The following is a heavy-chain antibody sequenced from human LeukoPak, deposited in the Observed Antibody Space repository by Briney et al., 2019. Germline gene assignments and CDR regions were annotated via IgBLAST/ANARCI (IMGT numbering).Heavy chain of an antibody. Sequence: PGGSLRLSCAASGFMFSSYAMSWVRQAPGKGLEWVSGISYSGGGTYYADTVKGRFTISRDNSKNTLSLQMNSLRAEDTAVYYCAKGGSSGWSGSRFDYWGQGTMVTASS. V-gene: IGHV3-23*01. CDR3: AKGGSSGWSGSRFDY. D-gene: IGHD6-19*01. J-gene: IGHJ4*02. CDR2: ISYSGGGT. CDR1: GFMFSSYA.